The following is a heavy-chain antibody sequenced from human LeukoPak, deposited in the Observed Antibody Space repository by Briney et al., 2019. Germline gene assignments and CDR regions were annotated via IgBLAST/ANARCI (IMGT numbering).Heavy chain of an antibody. Sequence: PSETLSLTCTVSGGSISSSSYYWGWIRQPPGKGLEWIGSIYYSGSTYYNPSLKSRVTISVDTSKNQFSLKLSSVTAADTAVYYCARDSPPYYYGSGRATRHGMDVWGQGTTVTVSS. CDR1: GGSISSSSYY. D-gene: IGHD3-10*01. CDR2: IYYSGST. CDR3: ARDSPPYYYGSGRATRHGMDV. V-gene: IGHV4-39*07. J-gene: IGHJ6*02.